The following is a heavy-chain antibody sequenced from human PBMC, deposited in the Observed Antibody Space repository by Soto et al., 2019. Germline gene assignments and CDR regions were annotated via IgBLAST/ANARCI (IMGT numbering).Heavy chain of an antibody. CDR2: IYPGDSAT. D-gene: IGHD2-15*01. CDR3: ARHSRSGGSWNFDD. J-gene: IGHJ4*02. CDR1: GYSFTSYW. Sequence: GESLKISCKGSGYSFTSYWIGWVRQMPGNGLEWLGIIYPGDSATRYSPSFQGQVTISADKSISTAYLQWSSLKASDTAMHYCARHSRSGGSWNFDDWGQGTLVTVSS. V-gene: IGHV5-51*01.